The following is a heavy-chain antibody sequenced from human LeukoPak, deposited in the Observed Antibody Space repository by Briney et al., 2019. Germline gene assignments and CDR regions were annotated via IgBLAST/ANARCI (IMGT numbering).Heavy chain of an antibody. D-gene: IGHD2-2*01. CDR3: ASITIGYCSSTSCHDAFDI. V-gene: IGHV4-31*03. CDR2: IYYSGST. CDR1: GGSISSGGYY. J-gene: IGHJ3*02. Sequence: PSETLSLTCTVSGGSISSGGYYWSWIRQHPGKGLEWIGYIYYSGSTYYNPSLKSRVTISVDASKNQFSLKLSSVTAADTAVYYCASITIGYCSSTSCHDAFDIWGQGTMVTVSS.